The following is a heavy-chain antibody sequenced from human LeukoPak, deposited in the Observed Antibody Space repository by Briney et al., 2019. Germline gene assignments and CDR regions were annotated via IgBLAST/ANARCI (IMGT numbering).Heavy chain of an antibody. CDR3: ARVLAVAGTDY. J-gene: IGHJ4*02. CDR1: GGTFTSYA. V-gene: IGHV1-69*04. CDR2: IIPILGIA. D-gene: IGHD6-19*01. Sequence: SVKVSCKASGGTFTSYAISWVRQAPGQGLEWMGRIIPILGIANYAQKFQGRVTITADKSTSTAYMELSSLRSEDTAVYYCARVLAVAGTDYWGQGTLVTVSS.